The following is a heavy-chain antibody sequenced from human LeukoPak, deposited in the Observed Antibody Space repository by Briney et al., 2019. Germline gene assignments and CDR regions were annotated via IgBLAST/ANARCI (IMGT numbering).Heavy chain of an antibody. CDR3: ARDRRITGTKGLFDY. J-gene: IGHJ4*02. CDR1: GGTFSSYA. D-gene: IGHD1-7*01. V-gene: IGHV1-69*05. CDR2: IIPIFGTA. Sequence: SVKVFCKASGGTFSSYAISWVRQAPGQGLEWMGGIIPIFGTANYAQKFQGRVTITRDTSASTAYMELSSLRSEDTAVYYCARDRRITGTKGLFDYWGQGTLVTVSS.